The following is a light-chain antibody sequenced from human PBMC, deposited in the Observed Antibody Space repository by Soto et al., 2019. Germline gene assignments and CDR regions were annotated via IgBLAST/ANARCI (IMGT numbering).Light chain of an antibody. J-gene: IGKJ4*01. Sequence: AIQMTQSPSSLSASVGDRVTITCRASQGIRNDLAWYQQKPGKAPKLLIYAASSLQSGVPSRFSGSGSGTDFTLTISILQPEDFATYYCLQDYNYTDEPLTFGGGTKVEIK. CDR1: QGIRND. V-gene: IGKV1-6*01. CDR3: LQDYNYTDEPLT. CDR2: AAS.